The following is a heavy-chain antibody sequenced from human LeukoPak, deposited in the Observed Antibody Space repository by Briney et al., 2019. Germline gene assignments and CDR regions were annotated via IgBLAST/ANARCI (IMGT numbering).Heavy chain of an antibody. J-gene: IGHJ4*02. CDR2: ISYDGSNK. CDR3: AKDIPDYYESSGYSPY. V-gene: IGHV3-30*18. CDR1: GFTFSNYG. D-gene: IGHD3-22*01. Sequence: PGGSLRLSCAASGFTFSNYGMHWVRQAPGKGLEWVAVISYDGSNKYYADSVKGRFTISGDISKNTLYLQMNSLRVEDTAVYYCAKDIPDYYESSGYSPYWGQGTLVTVSS.